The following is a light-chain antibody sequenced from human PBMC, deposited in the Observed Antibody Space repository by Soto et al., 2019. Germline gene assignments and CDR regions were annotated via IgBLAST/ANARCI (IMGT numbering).Light chain of an antibody. V-gene: IGKV3D-15*01. Sequence: EVVMTQSPATLSGSPGERATLSCRASQSVSSNLAWYQQKPGQAPRLVIYGASTRATGIPARFSGSGSGTEFTLTISSLQSEDFAVYYCQQYNNWLRTFGQGTKVDIK. J-gene: IGKJ1*01. CDR1: QSVSSN. CDR3: QQYNNWLRT. CDR2: GAS.